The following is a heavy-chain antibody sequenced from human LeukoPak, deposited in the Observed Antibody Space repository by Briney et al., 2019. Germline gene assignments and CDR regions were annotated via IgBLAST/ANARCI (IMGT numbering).Heavy chain of an antibody. CDR3: ARYSSSGLDY. Sequence: SETLSLTCTVSGGSIRSYHWSWIRQPPGKGLERIGYIYNSGSTNYSPSLKGRVTISVDTSKNQFSLKLSSVTAEDTAVYYCARYSSSGLDYWGQGTLVTVSS. CDR1: GGSIRSYH. J-gene: IGHJ4*02. CDR2: IYNSGST. V-gene: IGHV4-59*01. D-gene: IGHD6-19*01.